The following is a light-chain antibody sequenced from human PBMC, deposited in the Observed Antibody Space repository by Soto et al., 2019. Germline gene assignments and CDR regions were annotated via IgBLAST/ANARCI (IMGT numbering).Light chain of an antibody. CDR3: QRFDNSRGFT. Sequence: EIVLTQSPGTLSLSPGERATLSCRASQSVSSTYLAWYQHKPGQAPRLLIYGASSRATGIPDRFSGSGSGTDFTLTISRLEPEDFAVYYCQRFDNSRGFTFGPGTKVDIK. J-gene: IGKJ3*01. V-gene: IGKV3-20*01. CDR1: QSVSSTY. CDR2: GAS.